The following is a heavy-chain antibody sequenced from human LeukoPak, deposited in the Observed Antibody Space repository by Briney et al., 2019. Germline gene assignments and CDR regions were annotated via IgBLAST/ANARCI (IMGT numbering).Heavy chain of an antibody. Sequence: VASVKVSCKASGYTFTSSGFSWVRQAPGQGLEWMGWISAYNGNTNYAQKLQGRVTMTTDTSTSTAYMELRSLRSDDTAVYYCARGSPYYYDSSGYYYFDYWGQGTLVTVSS. D-gene: IGHD3-22*01. CDR2: ISAYNGNT. CDR1: GYTFTSSG. J-gene: IGHJ4*02. CDR3: ARGSPYYYDSSGYYYFDY. V-gene: IGHV1-18*01.